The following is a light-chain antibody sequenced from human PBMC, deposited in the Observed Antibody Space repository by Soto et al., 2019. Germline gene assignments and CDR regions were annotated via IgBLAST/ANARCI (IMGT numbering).Light chain of an antibody. J-gene: IGKJ1*01. Sequence: DIQLTQSHSTLSASVGDRVTITCRASQSISSWLAWYQQKPGKAPKFLIYKTSNLESGVPSRFSGRGSGTEFTLTISSLQPDDFATYDCQDYNNYCWKFGKGTKVEIK. V-gene: IGKV1-5*03. CDR2: KTS. CDR3: QDYNNYCWK. CDR1: QSISSW.